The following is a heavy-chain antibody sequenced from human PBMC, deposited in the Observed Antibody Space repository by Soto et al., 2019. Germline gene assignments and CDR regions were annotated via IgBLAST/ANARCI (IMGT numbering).Heavy chain of an antibody. CDR3: ARAWDH. CDR1: GFTFSSYR. J-gene: IGHJ4*02. CDR2: INQDGSEK. Sequence: EVQLVASGGGLVQPGGSLRLSCAASGFTFSSYRMRWVLQAPGKGLEWVANINQDGSEKYYLESVKGRFTISRDNAKNSMYLQMNSLRDEDTAVYYGARAWDHWGQGPLVTVSS. V-gene: IGHV3-7*01.